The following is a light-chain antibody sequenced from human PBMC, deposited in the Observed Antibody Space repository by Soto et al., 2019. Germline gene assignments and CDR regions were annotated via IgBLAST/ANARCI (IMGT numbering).Light chain of an antibody. CDR1: QSVSSSY. Sequence: EIVLTQSPGTLSLSPGERATLSCRASQSVSSSYLAWYKQKPGQAPRLLIYGASSRASGIPDRFSGSVSGTEFTLTMSRVETDDFAVYYCQQYGSSHWTFGKGTKVEIK. CDR2: GAS. J-gene: IGKJ1*01. V-gene: IGKV3-20*01. CDR3: QQYGSSHWT.